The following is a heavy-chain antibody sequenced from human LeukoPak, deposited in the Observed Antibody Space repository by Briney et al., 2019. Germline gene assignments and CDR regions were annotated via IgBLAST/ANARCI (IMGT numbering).Heavy chain of an antibody. J-gene: IGHJ6*03. Sequence: PGGSLRLSCAASGFTFSSYGMSWVRQAPGKGLEWVSAISGSGGSTYYADSVKGRFTISRDNSKNTLYLQMNSLRAEDTAVYYCAKDGKVHRYSGSYYLYYYYMDVWGKGTTVTISS. D-gene: IGHD1-26*01. CDR1: GFTFSSYG. CDR3: AKDGKVHRYSGSYYLYYYYMDV. V-gene: IGHV3-23*01. CDR2: ISGSGGST.